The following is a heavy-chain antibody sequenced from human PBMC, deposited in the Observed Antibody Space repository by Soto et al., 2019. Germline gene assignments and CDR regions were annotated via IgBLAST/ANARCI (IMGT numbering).Heavy chain of an antibody. Sequence: QVQLVESGGGVVQPGRSLRLSCAASGFMFSNHGMHWVRQAPGKGLEWVAVIWSDGNNRYYEDSVKGRFTISRDNSKNTVYLKMNSLRAEDTAVYYCVSGDNWNDEASDYWGQGTLVTVSS. J-gene: IGHJ4*02. D-gene: IGHD1-1*01. V-gene: IGHV3-33*01. CDR1: GFMFSNHG. CDR3: VSGDNWNDEASDY. CDR2: IWSDGNNR.